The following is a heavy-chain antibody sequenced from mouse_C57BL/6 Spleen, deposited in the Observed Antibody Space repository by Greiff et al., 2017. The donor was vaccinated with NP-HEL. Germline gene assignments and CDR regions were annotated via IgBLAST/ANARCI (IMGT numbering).Heavy chain of an antibody. CDR2: INPSTGGT. J-gene: IGHJ4*01. CDR1: GYSFTGYY. Sequence: EVQLQQSGPELVKPGASVKISCKASGYSFTGYYMNWVKQSPEKSLEWIGEINPSTGGTTYNQKFKAKATLTVDKSSSTAYMQLKSLTSEDSAVYYCARSVYYYGSSCMDYWGQGTSVTVSS. V-gene: IGHV1-42*01. D-gene: IGHD1-1*01. CDR3: ARSVYYYGSSCMDY.